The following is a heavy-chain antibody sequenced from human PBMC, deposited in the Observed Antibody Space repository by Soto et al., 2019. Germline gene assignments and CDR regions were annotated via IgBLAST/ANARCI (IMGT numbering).Heavy chain of an antibody. CDR3: ATRPLLPGAP. D-gene: IGHD3-22*01. J-gene: IGHJ3*01. Sequence: EVQLVESGGGLIQPGGSLRLSCAASGFTFSSNDMNWVRQAPGKGLEWVSLIYSSGSTSYADSVKGRFTISRDNSKNTLYLQMSSLRAEDTAVYYCATRPLLPGAPWGQGTMLTVSS. V-gene: IGHV3-53*01. CDR1: GFTFSSND. CDR2: IYSSGST.